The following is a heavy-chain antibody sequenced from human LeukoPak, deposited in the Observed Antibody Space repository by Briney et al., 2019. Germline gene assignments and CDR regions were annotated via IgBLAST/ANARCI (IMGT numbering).Heavy chain of an antibody. D-gene: IGHD5-18*01. J-gene: IGHJ4*02. Sequence: PSETLSLTCTVSGASISSYYWSWIRQPPGKGLEWIGYIYYSGSTNYNPSLKSRVTISVDTSKNQFSLKLSSVTAADTSVYYCARHVFDTLPSDYWGQGTLVTVSS. CDR1: GASISSYY. CDR3: ARHVFDTLPSDY. V-gene: IGHV4-59*08. CDR2: IYYSGST.